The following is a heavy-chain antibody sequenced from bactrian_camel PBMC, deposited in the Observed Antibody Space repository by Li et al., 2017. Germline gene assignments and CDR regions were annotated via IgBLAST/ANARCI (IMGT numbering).Heavy chain of an antibody. CDR3: AADQPESELVPPGL. V-gene: IGHV3S9*01. D-gene: IGHD4*01. CDR2: MSSDGRT. J-gene: IGHJ6*01. CDR1: YSISRYC. Sequence: HVQLVESGGGSVQPGGSLRLSCKYSISRYCLGWFRRVPGKEREGVGSMSSDGRTTYAESVKGRFTISHDKAKNTLFLQMNSLKAEDTARYYCAADQPESELVPPGLLGPGDPGHRL.